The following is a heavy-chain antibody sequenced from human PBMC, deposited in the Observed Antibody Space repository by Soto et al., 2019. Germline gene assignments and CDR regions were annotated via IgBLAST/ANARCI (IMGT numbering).Heavy chain of an antibody. J-gene: IGHJ4*02. Sequence: QVQLVQSGAEVKKPGASVRVSCKASGYTFSGHYMHWIRQAPGQGPEWLGWINANSGDTDRAPKFQDRLTMTSDTSISIAYMELSRLRSYDTAVYYCARGGALDGTSPPFNHWGQGTLVTVSS. CDR3: ARGGALDGTSPPFNH. D-gene: IGHD6-19*01. CDR1: GYTFSGHY. CDR2: INANSGDT. V-gene: IGHV1-2*02.